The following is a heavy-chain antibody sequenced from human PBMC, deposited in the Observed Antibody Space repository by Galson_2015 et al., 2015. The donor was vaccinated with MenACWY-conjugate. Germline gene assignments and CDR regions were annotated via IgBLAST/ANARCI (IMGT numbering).Heavy chain of an antibody. CDR2: ISFDGNNK. CDR3: AKRHSSNWYYFDD. D-gene: IGHD6-13*01. V-gene: IGHV3-30*18. Sequence: SLRLSCAASGFTFSTYGMHWVRQAPGKGLEWVAVISFDGNNKYYADSVKGRSTISRDNSKNTMYLQMNSLRAEDTAVYYCAKRHSSNWYYFDDWGQGTLVTVSS. CDR1: GFTFSTYG. J-gene: IGHJ4*02.